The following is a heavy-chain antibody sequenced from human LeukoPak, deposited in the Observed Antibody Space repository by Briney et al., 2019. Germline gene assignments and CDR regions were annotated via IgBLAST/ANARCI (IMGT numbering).Heavy chain of an antibody. Sequence: GGSLRLSCAASGFTVDSNYLSWVRQAPGKGLEWVSTIYTGGNTYYAASVKGRFTISRDNSKNTLYLQMNSLRAEDTAVYYCAKGSSSGWRLGRNDYWGQGTLVTVSS. J-gene: IGHJ4*02. CDR3: AKGSSSGWRLGRNDY. D-gene: IGHD6-19*01. V-gene: IGHV3-53*01. CDR2: IYTGGNT. CDR1: GFTVDSNY.